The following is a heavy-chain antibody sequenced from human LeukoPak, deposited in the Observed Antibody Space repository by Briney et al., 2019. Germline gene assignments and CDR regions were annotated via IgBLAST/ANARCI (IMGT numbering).Heavy chain of an antibody. Sequence: SETLSLTCTVSGGSISSYYWSWIRQPPGKGLEWIGYIYYSGSTNYNPSLKSRVTISVDTSKNQFSLELSSVTAADTAVYFCAREAQTSDYYDSSGYYDYWGQGTLVTVSS. D-gene: IGHD3-22*01. CDR1: GGSISSYY. J-gene: IGHJ4*02. V-gene: IGHV4-59*12. CDR3: AREAQTSDYYDSSGYYDY. CDR2: IYYSGST.